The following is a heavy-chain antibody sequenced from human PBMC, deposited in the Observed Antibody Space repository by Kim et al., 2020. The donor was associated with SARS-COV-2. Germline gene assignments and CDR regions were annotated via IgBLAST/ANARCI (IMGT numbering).Heavy chain of an antibody. CDR3: ARDGIVGATSRQFYFDY. Sequence: SETLSLTCAVYGGSFSGYYWSWIRQPPGKGLEWIGEINHSGSTNYNPSLKSRVTISVDTSKNQFSLKLSSVTAADTAVYYCARDGIVGATSRQFYFDYWGQGTLVTVSS. V-gene: IGHV4-34*01. CDR1: GGSFSGYY. J-gene: IGHJ4*02. CDR2: INHSGST. D-gene: IGHD1-26*01.